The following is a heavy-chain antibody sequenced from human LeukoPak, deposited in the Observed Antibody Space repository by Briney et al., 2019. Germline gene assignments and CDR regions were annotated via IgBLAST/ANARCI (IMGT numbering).Heavy chain of an antibody. CDR3: ARVTPESYCSSTSCFYWFDP. Sequence: ASVKVSCKASGYTFTGYYMHWVRQAPGQGLEWMGWINPNSGGTNYAQKFQARVTMTRDTSISTAYMELSRLRSDDTAVYYCARVTPESYCSSTSCFYWFDPWGQGTLVTVSS. J-gene: IGHJ5*02. CDR1: GYTFTGYY. V-gene: IGHV1-2*02. D-gene: IGHD2-2*01. CDR2: INPNSGGT.